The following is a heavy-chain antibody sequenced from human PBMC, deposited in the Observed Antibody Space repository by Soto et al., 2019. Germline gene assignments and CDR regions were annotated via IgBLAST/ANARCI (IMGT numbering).Heavy chain of an antibody. CDR3: ARQVPAAIRLGWFDP. D-gene: IGHD2-2*02. V-gene: IGHV4-39*01. CDR2: IYYSGST. CDR1: GGSVSRSTYY. Sequence: SETLSLTCTASGGSVSRSTYYWGWIRQPPGKGLEWIGSIYYSGSTYYRPSLKSRVTISVDTSKNQFSLKLSSVTAADTAVYYCARQVPAAIRLGWFDPWGQGTLVTVSS. J-gene: IGHJ5*02.